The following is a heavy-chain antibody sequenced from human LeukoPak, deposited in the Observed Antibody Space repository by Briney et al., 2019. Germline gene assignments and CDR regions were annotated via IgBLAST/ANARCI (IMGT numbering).Heavy chain of an antibody. J-gene: IGHJ4*02. CDR3: ARDPSPYPGALVQRFYY. D-gene: IGHD6-13*01. CDR1: GFTFRSSS. V-gene: IGHV3-21*01. CDR2: ISSSSRYI. Sequence: GGSLRLSCAASGFTFRSSSMNWVRKAPGKGLEWVSSISSSSRYIYYAHSAKGRFTISRDNAKNSLYLQMNRLRAEDTAVYYCARDPSPYPGALVQRFYYWGQGTLVTVSS.